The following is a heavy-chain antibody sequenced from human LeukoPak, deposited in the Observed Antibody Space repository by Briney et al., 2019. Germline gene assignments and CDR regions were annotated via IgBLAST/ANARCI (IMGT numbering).Heavy chain of an antibody. Sequence: GGSLRLSCAASGFTFDDYAMHWVRQVPGKGLEWVSLISGNGGNTHYADSVKGRFTISRDNSKNSLYLQMNSLRTEDTALYYCAKDISNWNSRHFDYWGQGTLVTVSS. CDR2: ISGNGGNT. CDR1: GFTFDDYA. V-gene: IGHV3-43*02. CDR3: AKDISNWNSRHFDY. J-gene: IGHJ4*02. D-gene: IGHD1-7*01.